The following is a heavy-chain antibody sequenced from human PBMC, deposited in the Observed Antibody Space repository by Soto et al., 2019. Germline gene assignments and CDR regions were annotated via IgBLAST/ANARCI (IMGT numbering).Heavy chain of an antibody. CDR1: GYTFTGYY. J-gene: IGHJ6*02. CDR2: INPNSGGT. D-gene: IGHD6-6*01. CDR3: ATTLSEGSSYYYGVDV. V-gene: IGHV1-2*04. Sequence: ASVKVSCKASGYTFTGYYMHWVRQAPGQGLEWMGWINPNSGGTNYAQKFQGWVTMTRDTSISTAYMELSRLRSDDTAVYYCATTLSEGSSYYYGVDVWGQGTTVTVSS.